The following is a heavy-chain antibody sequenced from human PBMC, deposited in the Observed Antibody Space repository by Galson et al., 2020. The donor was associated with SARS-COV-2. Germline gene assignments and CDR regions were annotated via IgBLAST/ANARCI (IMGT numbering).Heavy chain of an antibody. Sequence: SETLSLTCAVSGGSISNSAYYWGWVRRPPGKGPEWIGSIFYTGNTHYNPSLKSRVTMSVDTSKNQFSLRLNFVTAADTAVYHCARHVSRFGSLYYFDNWGQGTLVTVSS. CDR3: ARHVSRFGSLYYFDN. D-gene: IGHD3-10*01. J-gene: IGHJ4*02. V-gene: IGHV4-39*01. CDR2: IFYTGNT. CDR1: GGSISNSAYY.